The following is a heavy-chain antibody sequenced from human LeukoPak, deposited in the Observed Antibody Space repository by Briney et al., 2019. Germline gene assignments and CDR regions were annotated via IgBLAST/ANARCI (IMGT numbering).Heavy chain of an antibody. CDR2: IYHSGST. CDR3: ARGDYAMLLYFDY. V-gene: IGHV4-30-2*01. Sequence: PSETLSLTCAVSGGSISSGGYSWSWIREPPGKGLEWIGYIYHSGSTYYNPSLKSRVTISVDRSKNQFSLKLSSVTAADTAVYYCARGDYAMLLYFDYWGQGTLVTVSS. CDR1: GGSISSGGYS. J-gene: IGHJ4*02. D-gene: IGHD4-17*01.